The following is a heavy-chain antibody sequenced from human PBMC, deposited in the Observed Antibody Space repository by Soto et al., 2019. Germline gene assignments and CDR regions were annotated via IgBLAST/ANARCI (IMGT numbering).Heavy chain of an antibody. CDR2: FDPEDSEE. CDR1: GYTLTELS. J-gene: IGHJ4*02. D-gene: IGHD3-9*01. Sequence: ASVKVSCKVSGYTLTELSMQWVRQAPGKGLEWMGGFDPEDSEEMYAQKFQGRVTMTEDTSTDTAYMELSGLRSDDTGVYYCAHDIPLRLWGQGTLVTVSS. CDR3: AHDIPLRL. V-gene: IGHV1-24*01.